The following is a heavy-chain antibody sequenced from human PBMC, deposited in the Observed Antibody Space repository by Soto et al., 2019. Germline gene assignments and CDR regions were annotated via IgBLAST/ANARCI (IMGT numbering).Heavy chain of an antibody. CDR2: IKEDGSER. CDR3: ARATGADKEDY. V-gene: IGHV3-7*04. CDR1: GASVSSTKW. Sequence: ATLSLTCAVSGASVSSTKWWSWVRQSPGKGLEWMANIKEDGSERYYVDSVKGRFTISRDNAKNSLYLQMNSLKAEDTAVYYCARATGADKEDYWGQGTLVTVSS. J-gene: IGHJ4*02. D-gene: IGHD3-10*01.